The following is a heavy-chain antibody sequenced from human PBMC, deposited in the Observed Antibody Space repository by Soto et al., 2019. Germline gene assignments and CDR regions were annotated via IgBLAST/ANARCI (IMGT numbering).Heavy chain of an antibody. D-gene: IGHD1-26*01. V-gene: IGHV3-23*01. Sequence: EVQLLESGGGLVQPGGSLRLSCAASGFTFSRYAMRWVRQAPVKGLEWVSAISGSGDSTYYADSVKGRFTISRDNSKNTLYLQMNSLRAEDTAVYYCARRGRGSYYDYWGQGTLVTVSS. CDR2: ISGSGDST. CDR1: GFTFSRYA. CDR3: ARRGRGSYYDY. J-gene: IGHJ4*02.